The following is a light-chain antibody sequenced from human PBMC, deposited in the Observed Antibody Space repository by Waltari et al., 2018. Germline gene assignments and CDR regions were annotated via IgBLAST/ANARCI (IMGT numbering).Light chain of an antibody. CDR1: SSDVGGYTF. CDR3: SSYAVNNHLI. V-gene: IGLV2-8*01. CDR2: EIN. J-gene: IGLJ2*01. Sequence: QSALTQPPSASGSPDQSFTISCTGTSSDVGGYTFVSWYQQHPGEAPKVMIYEINKRPSGVPDRFSGSKSGNTASLTVSGLQAEDEAEYFCSSYAVNNHLIFGGGTKLTVL.